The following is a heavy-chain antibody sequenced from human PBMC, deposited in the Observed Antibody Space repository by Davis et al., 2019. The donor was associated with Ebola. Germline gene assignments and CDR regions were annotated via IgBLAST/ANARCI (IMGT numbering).Heavy chain of an antibody. Sequence: ASVKVSCKASGYTFRNYYIHWVRQAPGQGLEWMGIINPSAGDPRNAQKFRGRVTMTRDTSTSTVYMELNSLGYDDTAVYFCARAGYGSDLPDTYYYYYGMDVWGKGTTVTVSS. CDR3: ARAGYGSDLPDTYYYYYGMDV. CDR2: INPSAGDP. CDR1: GYTFRNYY. J-gene: IGHJ6*04. V-gene: IGHV1-46*01. D-gene: IGHD1-26*01.